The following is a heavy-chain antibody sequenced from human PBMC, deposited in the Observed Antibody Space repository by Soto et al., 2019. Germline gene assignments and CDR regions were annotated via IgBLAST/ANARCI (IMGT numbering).Heavy chain of an antibody. J-gene: IGHJ5*02. CDR1: GGSISSSSYY. CDR2: IYYSGST. V-gene: IGHV4-39*01. CDR3: ARMVGLLRFHWFDP. D-gene: IGHD2-15*01. Sequence: SETLSLTCTVSGGSISSSSYYWGWIRQPPGKGLEWIGSIYYSGSTYYNPSLKSRVTISVDTSKNQFSLKLSSVTAADTAVYYCARMVGLLRFHWFDPWGQGTLVTVSS.